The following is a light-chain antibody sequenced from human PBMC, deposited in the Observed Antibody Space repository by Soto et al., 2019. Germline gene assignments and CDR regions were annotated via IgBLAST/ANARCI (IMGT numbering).Light chain of an antibody. V-gene: IGKV3-20*01. CDR3: QQYISTPWT. Sequence: EIVLTQSPGTLSLSPGERATLSCRASQSVSSNSLAWYQHRPGQAPRLLIYGASSRATGVPDRFSGSGSGSGAYFTLTISRLEPEDFAVYYCQQYISTPWTFGQGTKMEIK. J-gene: IGKJ1*01. CDR1: QSVSSNS. CDR2: GAS.